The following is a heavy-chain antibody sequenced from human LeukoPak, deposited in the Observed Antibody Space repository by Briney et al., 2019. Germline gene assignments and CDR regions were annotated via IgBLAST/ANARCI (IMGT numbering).Heavy chain of an antibody. Sequence: ASVKVSCKASGYTFTSYGISWVRQAPGQGPEWMGWISAYSGHTNYAQKLQGRVTMTTDTSTSTAYMELRSLRSDDTAVYYCARGNHSGSWSWFDPWGQGTLVSVSA. CDR2: ISAYSGHT. D-gene: IGHD6-13*01. J-gene: IGHJ5*02. CDR1: GYTFTSYG. V-gene: IGHV1-18*01. CDR3: ARGNHSGSWSWFDP.